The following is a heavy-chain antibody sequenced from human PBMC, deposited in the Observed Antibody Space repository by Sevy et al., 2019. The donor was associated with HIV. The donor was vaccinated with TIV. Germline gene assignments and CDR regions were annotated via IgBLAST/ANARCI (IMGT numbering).Heavy chain of an antibody. Sequence: GESLKISCKGSGYSFTSYWIGWVRQMPGKGLEWMGIIYPGDSDTRYSPSFQGQVTISADKSIGTAYPQWSGLKASDTAMYYCARQNTDIVVVPAAPTGWFDPWGQGTLVTVSS. V-gene: IGHV5-51*01. D-gene: IGHD2-2*01. J-gene: IGHJ5*02. CDR1: GYSFTSYW. CDR3: ARQNTDIVVVPAAPTGWFDP. CDR2: IYPGDSDT.